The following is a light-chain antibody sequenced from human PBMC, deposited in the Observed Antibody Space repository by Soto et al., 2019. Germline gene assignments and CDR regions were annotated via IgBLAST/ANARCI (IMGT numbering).Light chain of an antibody. Sequence: EVVLTQSPGTLSLSPGERATLSCRASQSVTSSYLAWYQQKPGQAPGLLIYGASTRATGIPDRFSASGSGTDFTLTISRLEPEDFAVYYCQQHGSSPFTFGPGTKVDIK. J-gene: IGKJ3*01. CDR1: QSVTSSY. CDR3: QQHGSSPFT. V-gene: IGKV3-20*01. CDR2: GAS.